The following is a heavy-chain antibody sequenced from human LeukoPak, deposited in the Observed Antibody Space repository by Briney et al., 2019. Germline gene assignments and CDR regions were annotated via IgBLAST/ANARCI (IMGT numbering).Heavy chain of an antibody. CDR3: AKDAYSGYDLFDY. CDR2: IWYDGSNK. CDR1: GFTFSSYG. V-gene: IGHV3-33*06. J-gene: IGHJ4*02. Sequence: PGWSLRLSCAASGFTFSSYGMHWVRQAPGKGLEWVAVIWYDGSNKYYADSVKGRFTISRDNSKNTLYLQMNSLRAEDTAVYYCAKDAYSGYDLFDYWGQGTLVTVSS. D-gene: IGHD5-12*01.